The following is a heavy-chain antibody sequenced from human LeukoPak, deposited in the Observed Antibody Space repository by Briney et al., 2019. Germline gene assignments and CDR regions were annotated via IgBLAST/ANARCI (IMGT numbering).Heavy chain of an antibody. CDR1: GFTFSSYA. Sequence: GGSLRLSCAASGFTFSSYAMSWVRQVPGKGLEWVSAISGSGYNTYYADSVKGRFTISRDNSENTLYLHMDTLRAEDTALYFCAKDRSGGRTTTVMVAWGRGTLVTVSS. CDR3: AKDRSGGRTTTVMVA. J-gene: IGHJ5*02. V-gene: IGHV3-23*01. D-gene: IGHD4-17*01. CDR2: ISGSGYNT.